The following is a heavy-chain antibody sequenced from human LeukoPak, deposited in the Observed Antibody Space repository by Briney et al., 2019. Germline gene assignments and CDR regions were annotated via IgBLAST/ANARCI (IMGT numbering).Heavy chain of an antibody. CDR1: GYTFTGYY. D-gene: IGHD3-10*01. CDR2: INPNSGGT. J-gene: IGHJ4*02. CDR3: ARVLNIMGYYYGSGSYYYHFDY. V-gene: IGHV1-2*02. Sequence: ASVKVSCKASGYTFTGYYMHWVRQAPGQGLESMGWINPNSGGTNYAQKFQGRVTMTRDTSISTAYMELSGLRSDDTAVYYCARVLNIMGYYYGSGSYYYHFDYWGQGTLVTVSS.